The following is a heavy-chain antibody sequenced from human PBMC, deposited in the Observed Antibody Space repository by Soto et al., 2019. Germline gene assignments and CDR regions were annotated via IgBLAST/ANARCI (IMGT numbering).Heavy chain of an antibody. CDR1: GGTFSSYA. V-gene: IGHV1-69*01. J-gene: IGHJ6*02. D-gene: IGHD2-8*01. Sequence: QVQLVQSGAEVKKPGSSVKVSCKASGGTFSSYAISWVRQAPGQGLEWMGGIIPIFGTANYAQKFQGRVTITADESTSTAYMELSSLRSEDTAVYYCARRIVLMVRREYYGMAVWGQGTTVTVA. CDR3: ARRIVLMVRREYYGMAV. CDR2: IIPIFGTA.